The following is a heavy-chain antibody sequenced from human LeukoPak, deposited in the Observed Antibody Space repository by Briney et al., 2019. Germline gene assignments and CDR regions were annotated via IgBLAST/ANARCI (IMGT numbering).Heavy chain of an antibody. J-gene: IGHJ4*02. CDR3: AKGAVAGNWVFNY. V-gene: IGHV3-30*02. D-gene: IGHD6-19*01. CDR1: GFTFNNYA. Sequence: PGGSLRLSCAASGFTFNNYAMHWVRQAPGKGLEWVAFIRYDGTSKYYAESVKGRFTISRDNSKNTLYLQINSLRAEDTAVCYCAKGAVAGNWVFNYWGQGTLVTVSS. CDR2: IRYDGTSK.